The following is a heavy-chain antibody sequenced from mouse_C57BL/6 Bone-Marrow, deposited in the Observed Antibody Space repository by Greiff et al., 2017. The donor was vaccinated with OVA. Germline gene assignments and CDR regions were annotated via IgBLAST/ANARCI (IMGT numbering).Heavy chain of an antibody. V-gene: IGHV1-39*01. J-gene: IGHJ1*03. CDR1: GYSFTDYN. D-gene: IGHD1-2*01. CDR2: INPKDGTT. Sequence: VQLQQSGPELVKPGASVKISCKASGYSFTDYNMNWVKQSNGKSLEWIGVINPKDGTTSYNQKFKGKATLTVDKSSSTAYMLLNSLTSEDSAVYYCASLRHCYFDVWGTGTTVTVSS. CDR3: ASLRHCYFDV.